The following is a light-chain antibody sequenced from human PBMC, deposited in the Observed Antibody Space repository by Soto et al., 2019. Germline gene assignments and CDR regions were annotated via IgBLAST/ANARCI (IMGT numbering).Light chain of an antibody. V-gene: IGKV3-20*01. CDR2: GAS. CDR1: QSVNSSY. Sequence: EIVLTQSPGTLSLSPGERVTLSCRASQSVNSSYLAWYQHKPGQAPRLLIYGASTRATGIPDRFSGSGSGTDFTLTISRLEPEDFAVYYRQQYGSSPRTFGQGTRWIS. CDR3: QQYGSSPRT. J-gene: IGKJ1*01.